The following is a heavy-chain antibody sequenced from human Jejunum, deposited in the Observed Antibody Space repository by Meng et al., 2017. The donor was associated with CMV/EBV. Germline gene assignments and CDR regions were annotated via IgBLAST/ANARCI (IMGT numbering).Heavy chain of an antibody. J-gene: IGHJ4*02. Sequence: GYTFTAYYMHWVRRAPGQGLEWMGWINPNSGGTNYAQKFQGRVTMTRDTSISTAYMELSRLRSDDTAVYYCARFCGGACYSGFDYWGQGILVTVSS. CDR2: INPNSGGT. D-gene: IGHD2-21*01. CDR1: GYTFTAYY. V-gene: IGHV1-2*02. CDR3: ARFCGGACYSGFDY.